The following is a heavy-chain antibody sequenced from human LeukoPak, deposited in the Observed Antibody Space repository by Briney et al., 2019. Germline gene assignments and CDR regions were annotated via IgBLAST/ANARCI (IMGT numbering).Heavy chain of an antibody. CDR2: IIPILGIA. V-gene: IGHV1-69*04. J-gene: IGHJ4*02. CDR1: GGTFSSYG. D-gene: IGHD3-3*01. Sequence: SVKVSCKASGGTFSSYGISWVRQAPGQGLEWMGRIIPILGIANYAQKFQGRVTITTDESTSTAYMELSSLRSEDTAVYYCASLGSGFRTDYWGQGTLVTVSS. CDR3: ASLGSGFRTDY.